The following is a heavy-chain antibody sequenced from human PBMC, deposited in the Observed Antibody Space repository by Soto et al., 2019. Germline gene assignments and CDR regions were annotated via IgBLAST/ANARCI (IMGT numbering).Heavy chain of an antibody. Sequence: QVQLVQSGAEVKKPGSSVKVSCKASGGTFSSYAISWVRQAPGQGLEWMGGIISIFGTANYAQKFQGRVTITADKSTSTAYMELSSLRSEDTAVYYCARVGTMVRGVIAPRFDYWGQGTLVTVSS. V-gene: IGHV1-69*06. J-gene: IGHJ4*02. CDR1: GGTFSSYA. CDR3: ARVGTMVRGVIAPRFDY. D-gene: IGHD3-10*01. CDR2: IISIFGTA.